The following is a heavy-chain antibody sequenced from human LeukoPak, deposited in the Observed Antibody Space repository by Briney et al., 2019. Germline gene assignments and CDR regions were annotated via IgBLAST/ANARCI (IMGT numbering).Heavy chain of an antibody. V-gene: IGHV3-21*01. CDR2: ISSSSSSYI. CDR1: GFTFSSYS. Sequence: GGSLRLSCAASGFTFSSYSMNWVRQAPGKGLEWVSSISSSSSSYIYYADSVKGRFTISRDNAKNSLYLQMNSLRAEDTAVYYCARDSGYGSGSYTDYWGQGTLVTVPS. D-gene: IGHD3-10*01. J-gene: IGHJ4*02. CDR3: ARDSGYGSGSYTDY.